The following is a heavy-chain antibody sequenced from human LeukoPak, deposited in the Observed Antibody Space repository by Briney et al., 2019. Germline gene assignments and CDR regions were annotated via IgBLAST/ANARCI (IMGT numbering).Heavy chain of an antibody. Sequence: PSETLSLTCTVSGGPINNYYWSWIRQPAGKGLEWVGCIYTRGCTNYNPSLKSRVTMSVDTSKNQFSLKLSSVTAADTAVYDCARGRYCSADICSGGDAFDIWGQGTMVSVSS. J-gene: IGHJ3*02. CDR1: GGPINNYY. V-gene: IGHV4-4*07. CDR2: IYTRGCT. D-gene: IGHD2-15*01. CDR3: ARGRYCSADICSGGDAFDI.